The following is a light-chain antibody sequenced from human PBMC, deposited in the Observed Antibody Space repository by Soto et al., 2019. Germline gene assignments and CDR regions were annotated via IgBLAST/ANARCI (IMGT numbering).Light chain of an antibody. V-gene: IGLV2-14*03. CDR2: DVS. Sequence: QSALTQPASVSGSPGQSITISCTGTSSDVGGYNYVSWYQQHPGKAPKLMIYDVSNRPSGVSNRFSGSKSGNTASLTISGYEAEDEADYYCRSFTSSSTLVVFGRGTKLTVL. CDR3: RSFTSSSTLVV. J-gene: IGLJ2*01. CDR1: SSDVGGYNY.